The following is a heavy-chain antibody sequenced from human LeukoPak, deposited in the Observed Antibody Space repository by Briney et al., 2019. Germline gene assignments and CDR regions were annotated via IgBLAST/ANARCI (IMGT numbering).Heavy chain of an antibody. CDR3: ASNDIRGVRY. CDR2: IYHRGSP. J-gene: IGHJ4*02. D-gene: IGHD3-10*01. V-gene: IGHV4-59*12. Sequence: SETLSLTCTVSGGSISSYYWSWIRQPAGKVLEWIEYIYHRGSPYYNPSLKSRVTISVDRSKNQSPLRLSSVTAAHTAVYYCASNDIRGVRYWGQGTLVTVSS. CDR1: GGSISSYY.